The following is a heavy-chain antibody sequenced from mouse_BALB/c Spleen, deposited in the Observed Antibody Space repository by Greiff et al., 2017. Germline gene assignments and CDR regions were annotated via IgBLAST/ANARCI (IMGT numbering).Heavy chain of an antibody. J-gene: IGHJ4*01. Sequence: EVHLVESGGGLVKPGGSLKLSCAASGFTFSSYAMSWVRQSPEKRLEWVAEISSGGSYTYYPDTVTGRFTISRDNAKNTLYLEMSSLRSEDTAMYYCARGGNYAMDYWGQGTSVTVSS. D-gene: IGHD1-1*02. CDR2: ISSGGSYT. V-gene: IGHV5-9-4*01. CDR1: GFTFSSYA. CDR3: ARGGNYAMDY.